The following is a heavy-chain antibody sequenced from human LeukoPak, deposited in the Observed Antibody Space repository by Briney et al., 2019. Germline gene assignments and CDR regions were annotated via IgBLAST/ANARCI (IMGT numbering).Heavy chain of an antibody. Sequence: PSETLSLTCTVSGGSISSSSYYWGWIRQPPGKGLEWIGSIYYSGSTYYSPSLKSRVTISVDTSKNQFSLKLSSVTAADTAVYYCARVGARYGSGSYSAFDIWGQGTMVTVSS. V-gene: IGHV4-39*07. CDR3: ARVGARYGSGSYSAFDI. D-gene: IGHD3-10*01. CDR1: GGSISSSSYY. J-gene: IGHJ3*02. CDR2: IYYSGST.